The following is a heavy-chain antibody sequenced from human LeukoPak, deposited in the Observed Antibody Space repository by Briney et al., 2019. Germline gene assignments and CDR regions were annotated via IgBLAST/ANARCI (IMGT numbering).Heavy chain of an antibody. CDR1: GFTFSSYW. CDR2: IKQDGSEK. D-gene: IGHD2-2*01. Sequence: PGGSLRPSCAASGFTFSSYWMSWVRQAPGKGLEWVANIKQDGSEKYYVDSVKGRFTISRDNAKNSLYLQMNSLRAEDTAVYYCARFMGYCSSTSCSAIDNWGQGTLVTVSS. J-gene: IGHJ4*02. CDR3: ARFMGYCSSTSCSAIDN. V-gene: IGHV3-7*01.